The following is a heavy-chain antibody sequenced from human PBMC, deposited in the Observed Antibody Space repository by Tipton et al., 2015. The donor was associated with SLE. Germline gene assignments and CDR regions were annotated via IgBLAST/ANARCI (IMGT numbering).Heavy chain of an antibody. CDR2: ISSSSRYI. V-gene: IGHV3-21*03. D-gene: IGHD3-10*01. CDR3: AGDDYASGTT. CDR1: GFIFSDYS. Sequence: SLRLSCAASGFIFSDYSMNWVRQAPGKGLEWVSSISSSSRYIYHAESLKGRFTISRDNAKNSLYLQMNSLRVEDTAVYFCAGDDYASGTTWGQGTLVTVSS. J-gene: IGHJ5*02.